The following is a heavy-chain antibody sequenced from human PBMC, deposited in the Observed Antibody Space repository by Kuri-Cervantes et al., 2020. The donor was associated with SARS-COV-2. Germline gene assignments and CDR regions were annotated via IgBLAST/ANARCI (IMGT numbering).Heavy chain of an antibody. CDR2: TRYDGNNQ. CDR3: ARDSAAWLWGDVCDV. Sequence: GGSLRLSCAASGFTFKTYGMHWFRQAPGKGLEGVAFTRYDGNNQYYGDSVKGRFSISRDNSKNTLYLHMNSLRAEDTAVYFCARDSAAWLWGDVCDVWGQGTMVTVSS. CDR1: GFTFKTYG. V-gene: IGHV3-30*02. J-gene: IGHJ3*01. D-gene: IGHD3-16*01.